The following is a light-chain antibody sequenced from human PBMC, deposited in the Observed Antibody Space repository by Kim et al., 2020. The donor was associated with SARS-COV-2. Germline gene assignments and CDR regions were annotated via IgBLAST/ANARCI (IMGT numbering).Light chain of an antibody. CDR2: ELT. CDR3: TSHANDNYV. V-gene: IGLV2-8*01. CDR1: STDFTTYTY. Sequence: PGQPDTATCPATSTDFTTYTYVAWYQPHPGKAPKLIIYELTKRPSGVPDRFSGSKSGDTASLTVSGLQAEDEADYYCTSHANDNYVFGTGTKVTVL. J-gene: IGLJ1*01.